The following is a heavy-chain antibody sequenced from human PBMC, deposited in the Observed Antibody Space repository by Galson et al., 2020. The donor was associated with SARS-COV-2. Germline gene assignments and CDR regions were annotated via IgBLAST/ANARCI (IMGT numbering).Heavy chain of an antibody. D-gene: IGHD3-10*01. J-gene: IGHJ4*02. CDR3: ARDKDRIFDC. V-gene: IGHV3-7*01. CDR2: IKQDGSEE. CDR1: GFAFSDFW. Sequence: QLGESLKISCAASGFAFSDFWVTWVRQAPGKGLEWVANIKQDGSEEYYVDSVKGRFTISRDNAKNSLFLQMNSLRAEDTAVYYCARDKDRIFDCWGQGTLVTVSS.